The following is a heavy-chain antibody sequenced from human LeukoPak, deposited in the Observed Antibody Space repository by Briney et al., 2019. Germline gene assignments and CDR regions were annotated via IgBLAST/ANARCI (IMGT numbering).Heavy chain of an antibody. D-gene: IGHD1-1*01. V-gene: IGHV3-30*18. CDR3: AKSGQDY. CDR1: GFTFSRYA. J-gene: IGHJ4*02. Sequence: GGSLRLSCAASGFTFSRYAIHWVRQAPGKGLEWVAVISYDGSNKYYADSVKGRFTISRDNSKNTLYLQMNSLRAEDTAVYYCAKSGQDYWGQGTLVTVSS. CDR2: ISYDGSNK.